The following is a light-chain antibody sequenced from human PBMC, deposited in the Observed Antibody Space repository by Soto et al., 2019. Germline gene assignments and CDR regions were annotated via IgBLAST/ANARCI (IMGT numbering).Light chain of an antibody. Sequence: EIVLTQSPGTLSLSPGERATLSCRASQSVSSSYLAWYQQKPGQAPRLLIYGASSRATGIPDRFSGSGSGTGFTLTINRLEPEDFAVYYCQQYGSSPTFGPGTKVDIK. CDR1: QSVSSSY. CDR3: QQYGSSPT. V-gene: IGKV3-20*01. J-gene: IGKJ3*01. CDR2: GAS.